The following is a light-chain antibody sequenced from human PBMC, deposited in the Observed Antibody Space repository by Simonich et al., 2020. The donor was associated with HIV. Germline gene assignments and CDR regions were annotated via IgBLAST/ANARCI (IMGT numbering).Light chain of an antibody. CDR2: WSS. Sequence: DIVMTQSPDSLAVSLGERATINCKSSQSVLYSSNNKNRLAWFQQKPGQSPNLLIYWSSTRESGVPDRFSGSGSGTDFTLTISSLQAEDVAVYYCQQFYSTPLTFGGGTKVEIK. J-gene: IGKJ4*01. CDR3: QQFYSTPLT. CDR1: QSVLYSSNNKNR. V-gene: IGKV4-1*01.